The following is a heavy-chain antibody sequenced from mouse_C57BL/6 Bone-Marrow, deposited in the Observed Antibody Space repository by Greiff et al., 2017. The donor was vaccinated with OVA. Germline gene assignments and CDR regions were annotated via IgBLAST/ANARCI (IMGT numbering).Heavy chain of an antibody. Sequence: EVQLQQSGPVLVKPGASVKISCKASGYTFTDYYMNWVKQSHGKSLEWIGDINPNNGGTSYNQKFKGKATLTVDKSSSTAYMELRSLTSEDSAVYYCARYYGSSRYWYFDVWGTGTTVTVSS. D-gene: IGHD1-1*01. CDR1: GYTFTDYY. J-gene: IGHJ1*03. CDR3: ARYYGSSRYWYFDV. V-gene: IGHV1-26*01. CDR2: INPNNGGT.